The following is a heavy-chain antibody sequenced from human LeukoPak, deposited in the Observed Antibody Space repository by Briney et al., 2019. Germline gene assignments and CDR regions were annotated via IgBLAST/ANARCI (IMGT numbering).Heavy chain of an antibody. CDR1: GFTFSSYG. Sequence: GRSLRLSCAASGFTFSSYGMHWVRQAPGKGLEWVAVISYDGSNKYYADSVKGRFTISRDNSKNTLYLQMNSLRAEDTAVYYCAKGSGGAMVGLRYGMDVWGQGTTVTVSS. J-gene: IGHJ6*02. CDR3: AKGSGGAMVGLRYGMDV. CDR2: ISYDGSNK. V-gene: IGHV3-30*18. D-gene: IGHD4/OR15-4a*01.